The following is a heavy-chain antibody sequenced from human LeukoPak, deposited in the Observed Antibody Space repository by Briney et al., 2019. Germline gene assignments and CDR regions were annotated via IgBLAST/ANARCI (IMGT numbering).Heavy chain of an antibody. J-gene: IGHJ4*02. CDR2: IYYSGST. CDR1: GGSISSSGYY. Sequence: SETLSLTCTVSGGSISSSGYYWGWIHQPPGKGLEWIGYIYYSGSTNYNPSLKSRVTISVDTSKNQFSLKLSSVTAADTAVYYCARHTSYYFDYWGQGTLVTVSS. D-gene: IGHD3-10*01. CDR3: ARHTSYYFDY. V-gene: IGHV4-61*05.